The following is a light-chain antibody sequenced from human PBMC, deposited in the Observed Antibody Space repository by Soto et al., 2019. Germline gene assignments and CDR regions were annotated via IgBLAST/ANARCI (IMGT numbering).Light chain of an antibody. CDR2: EVS. J-gene: IGLJ3*02. CDR3: LLYYGGAQLV. Sequence: QSVLTQPASVSGSPGQSITISCTGTSSDVGGYNYVSWYQQHPGKAPKLMIYEVSNRPSGVSNRFSGSKSGNTASLTISGLQAEDEADYYCLLYYGGAQLVFGGGTKLTVL. CDR1: SSDVGGYNY. V-gene: IGLV2-14*01.